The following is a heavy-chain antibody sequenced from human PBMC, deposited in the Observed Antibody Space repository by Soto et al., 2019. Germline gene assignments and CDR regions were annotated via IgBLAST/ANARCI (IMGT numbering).Heavy chain of an antibody. V-gene: IGHV1-69*13. Sequence: GASVKVSCKASGGAFSSYASSWVRQAPGQGLEWMGGIIPIFGTANYAQKFQGRVTITADESTSTAYMELSSLRSEDTAVYYCARGGEAIAAAAQRGYYYGMDVWGQGTTVTVSS. D-gene: IGHD6-13*01. J-gene: IGHJ6*02. CDR1: GGAFSSYA. CDR3: ARGGEAIAAAAQRGYYYGMDV. CDR2: IIPIFGTA.